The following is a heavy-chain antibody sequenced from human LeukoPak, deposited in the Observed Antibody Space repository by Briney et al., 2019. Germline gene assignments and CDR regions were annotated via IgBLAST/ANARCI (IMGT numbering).Heavy chain of an antibody. CDR3: ARSPDSSGYSFDY. V-gene: IGHV4-59*01. D-gene: IGHD3-22*01. CDR2: IYYSGST. CDR1: GGSIRSYY. Sequence: SETLSLTCTVSGGSIRSYYWSWIRQPPGKGLEWIGYIYYSGSTNYNPSLKSRVTISVDTSKNQFSLKLSSVTAADTAVYYCARSPDSSGYSFDYWGQGTLVTVSS. J-gene: IGHJ4*02.